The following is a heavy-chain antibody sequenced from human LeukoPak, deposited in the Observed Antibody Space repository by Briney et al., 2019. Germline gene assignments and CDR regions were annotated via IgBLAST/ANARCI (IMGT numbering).Heavy chain of an antibody. D-gene: IGHD4-11*01. CDR3: ARDQATVTIFYYYYGMDV. V-gene: IGHV1-18*01. CDR1: GYTFTSYG. J-gene: IGHJ6*02. CDR2: ISAYNGNT. Sequence: GASVKVSCKASGYTFTSYGISWVRQAPGQGLEWMGWISAYNGNTNYAQKLQGRVTMTTDTSTSTAYMELRSLRSDDTAVYYCARDQATVTIFYYYYGMDVWGQGTTVTVSS.